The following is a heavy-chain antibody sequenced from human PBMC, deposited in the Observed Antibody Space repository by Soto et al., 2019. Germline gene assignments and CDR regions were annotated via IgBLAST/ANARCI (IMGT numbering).Heavy chain of an antibody. D-gene: IGHD3-22*01. CDR2: IYHSGST. V-gene: IGHV4-59*12. CDR3: ARGPPNSI. J-gene: IGHJ4*02. CDR1: DDSSSSYK. Sequence: SETLSLTCTVSDDSSSSYKWSWIRQPPGKGLEWIGYIYHSGSTYYNPSLKSRVTISVDRSKNQFSLKLSSVTAADTAVYYCARGPPNSIWGQGTLVTVSS.